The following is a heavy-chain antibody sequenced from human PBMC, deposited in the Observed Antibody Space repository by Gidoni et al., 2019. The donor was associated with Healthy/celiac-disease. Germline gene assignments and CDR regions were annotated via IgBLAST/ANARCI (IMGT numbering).Heavy chain of an antibody. CDR2: IYYSGST. Sequence: QLQLQESGPGLVKPSETLSLTCPVSGGPIRHRTYYCGWIRQPPGKGLGCIGNIYYSGSTYYTPSLMSRVTISLATSKNQFPLKLSSVTAADTAVYFCARQGGKQSQGDHAFDIWGQGTVVAVSS. CDR1: GGPIRHRTYY. J-gene: IGHJ3*02. CDR3: ARQGGKQSQGDHAFDI. D-gene: IGHD3-16*01. V-gene: IGHV4-39*01.